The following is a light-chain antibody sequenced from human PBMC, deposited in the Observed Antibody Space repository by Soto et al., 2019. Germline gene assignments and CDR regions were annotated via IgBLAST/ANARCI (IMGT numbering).Light chain of an antibody. CDR1: QSASTY. Sequence: EIVLTQSPATLSLSPGERATLSCRASQSASTYLAWYQQKPGQAPRLLIYDASKRATGIPVRFSGSGSGTDFTLTITSLEPEDFGVYYCQQRSNWPPTWTFGQGTKVDI. V-gene: IGKV3-11*01. CDR3: QQRSNWPPTWT. CDR2: DAS. J-gene: IGKJ1*01.